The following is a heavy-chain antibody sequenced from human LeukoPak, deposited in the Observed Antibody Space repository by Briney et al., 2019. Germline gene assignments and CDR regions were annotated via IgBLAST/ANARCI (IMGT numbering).Heavy chain of an antibody. V-gene: IGHV1-2*02. Sequence: ASVKVSCKASGYTLTDYYIHWVRQAPGQGLEWMGWITPSSGGTIYAQKFHGRVTMTSDTSINTAYMELSRLRSDDTAVFYCARGGIPAYYYYMDVWGRGTTVTVSS. J-gene: IGHJ6*03. CDR3: ARGGIPAYYYYMDV. D-gene: IGHD5-12*01. CDR1: GYTLTDYY. CDR2: ITPSSGGT.